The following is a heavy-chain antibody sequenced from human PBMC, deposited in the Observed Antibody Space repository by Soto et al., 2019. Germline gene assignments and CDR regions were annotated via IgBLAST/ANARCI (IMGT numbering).Heavy chain of an antibody. V-gene: IGHV4-34*01. CDR1: GGSFSGYY. CDR3: ARGGYCSGGSCYRLDY. CDR2: INHSGST. D-gene: IGHD2-15*01. J-gene: IGHJ4*02. Sequence: SETLSLTXAVYGGSFSGYYWSWIRQLPGKGLEWIGEINHSGSTNYNPSLESRVTISVDTSKNQFSLKLSSVTAADTAVYYCARGGYCSGGSCYRLDYWGQGTLVTVSS.